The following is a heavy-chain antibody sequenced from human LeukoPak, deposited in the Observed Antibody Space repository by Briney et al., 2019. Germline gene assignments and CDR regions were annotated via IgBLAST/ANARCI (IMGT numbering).Heavy chain of an antibody. CDR1: GFTFDDYG. D-gene: IGHD6-13*01. CDR3: VKGGVAAAPYYYYMDV. J-gene: IGHJ6*03. V-gene: IGHV3-20*01. Sequence: GGSLRLSCAASGFTFDDYGMSWVRQAPGKGLEWVSGINWNGGSTGYADSVKGRFTISRDNAKNSLYLQMNSLRAEDTALYHCVKGGVAAAPYYYYMDVWGKGTTVTVSS. CDR2: INWNGGST.